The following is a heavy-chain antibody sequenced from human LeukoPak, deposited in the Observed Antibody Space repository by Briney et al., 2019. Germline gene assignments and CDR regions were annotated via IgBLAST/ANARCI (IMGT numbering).Heavy chain of an antibody. V-gene: IGHV5-51*01. CDR1: GYSFTSYW. J-gene: IGHJ3*02. Sequence: PGESLKISCKGSGYSFTSYWIGWVRQMPGKGLEWMGIIYPGDSDTRYSPSFQGQVTISADKSISTAYLQWSSLKASDTAMYYCARLSNNRAITMVRGVSADAFDIWGQGTMVTVSS. CDR2: IYPGDSDT. CDR3: ARLSNNRAITMVRGVSADAFDI. D-gene: IGHD3-10*01.